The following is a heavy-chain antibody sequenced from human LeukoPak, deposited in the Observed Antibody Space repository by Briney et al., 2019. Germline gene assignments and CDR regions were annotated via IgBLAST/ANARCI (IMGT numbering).Heavy chain of an antibody. Sequence: GASLQISCKGSGYSFTSYWIGWVRQMPGKGLEWMGIIYPGDSDTRYSPSLQGQVTISADKSISTAYLQWSSLKASDTAMYYCARRLHGRAYYYDSSGSYYFDYWGQGTLVTVSS. CDR3: ARRLHGRAYYYDSSGSYYFDY. J-gene: IGHJ4*02. CDR1: GYSFTSYW. CDR2: IYPGDSDT. D-gene: IGHD3-22*01. V-gene: IGHV5-51*01.